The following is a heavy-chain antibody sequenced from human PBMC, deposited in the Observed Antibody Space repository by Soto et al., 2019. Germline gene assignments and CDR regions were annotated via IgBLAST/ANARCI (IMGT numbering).Heavy chain of an antibody. J-gene: IGHJ5*02. V-gene: IGHV2-5*02. Sequence: QITLKESGPPLVKPTQTLTLTCTFSGFSLTTSGVGVGWIRQPPGKALELLAHIFLDDDKRYSPSLESRLTIAKDTSKNQVVLSMTNMDPVDTATYFCGHRRGSIFRGALHNWFDPWGQGSLVTVSP. D-gene: IGHD3-10*01. CDR3: GHRRGSIFRGALHNWFDP. CDR1: GFSLTTSGVG. CDR2: IFLDDDK.